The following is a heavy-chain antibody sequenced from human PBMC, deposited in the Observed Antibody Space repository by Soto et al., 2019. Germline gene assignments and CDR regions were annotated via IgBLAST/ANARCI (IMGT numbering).Heavy chain of an antibody. CDR1: GGSIRIDNYY. D-gene: IGHD1-1*01. CDR2: IDHRGSA. Sequence: QVQLQESGPGLVTPSETLSLTCTVSGGSIRIDNYYWSWVRQHPGKGLEWIGYIDHRGSAFYNPSLMSRVSISVDTSKNQFSLKLSSVSAADTAIYFCAREVRVPTDSDGFDVWGQGTMVTVSS. J-gene: IGHJ3*01. V-gene: IGHV4-31*03. CDR3: AREVRVPTDSDGFDV.